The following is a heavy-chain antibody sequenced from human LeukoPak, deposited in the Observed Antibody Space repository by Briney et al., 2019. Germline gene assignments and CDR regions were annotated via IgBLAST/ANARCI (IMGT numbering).Heavy chain of an antibody. Sequence: GGSLRLSFAASGFTFSSYAMSWVRQAPGKGLEWVSAISGSGGSTYYADSVKGRFTISRDNSKNTLYLQMNSLRAEDTAVYYCAKGFWSGYSSYYYYGMDVWGQGTTVTVSS. CDR1: GFTFSSYA. CDR2: ISGSGGST. CDR3: AKGFWSGYSSYYYYGMDV. J-gene: IGHJ6*02. D-gene: IGHD3-3*01. V-gene: IGHV3-23*01.